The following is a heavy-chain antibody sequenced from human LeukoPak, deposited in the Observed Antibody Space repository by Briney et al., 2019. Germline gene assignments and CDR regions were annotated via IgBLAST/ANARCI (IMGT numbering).Heavy chain of an antibody. D-gene: IGHD4-11*01. J-gene: IGHJ6*03. Sequence: GASVKVSCKASGYTFTGCYMHWVRRAPGQGLEWMGWINPNSGGTNYALKFQGRVTMTRDTTISTAYMDLNSLRSDDTAVYYCARGDYIYYYYMDVWGKGTTVTVSS. CDR1: GYTFTGCY. CDR3: ARGDYIYYYYMDV. V-gene: IGHV1-2*02. CDR2: INPNSGGT.